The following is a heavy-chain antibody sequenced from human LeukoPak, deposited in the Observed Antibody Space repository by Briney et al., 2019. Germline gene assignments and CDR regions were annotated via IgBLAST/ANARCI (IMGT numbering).Heavy chain of an antibody. V-gene: IGHV3-30-3*01. CDR3: ARDRSIVLMVYGSNWYFDL. CDR1: GFTFSTYA. J-gene: IGHJ2*01. Sequence: GGSLRLSCAASGFTFSTYAVHWVRQAPGKGLEWVAVISYDGINKYYADSVKGRFTISRDNSKNTLYLQMNSLRAEDTAVYYCARDRSIVLMVYGSNWYFDLWGRGTLVTVSS. D-gene: IGHD2-8*01. CDR2: ISYDGINK.